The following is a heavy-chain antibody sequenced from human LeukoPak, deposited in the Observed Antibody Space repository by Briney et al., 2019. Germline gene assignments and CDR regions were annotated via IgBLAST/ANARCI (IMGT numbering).Heavy chain of an antibody. J-gene: IGHJ4*02. CDR3: ASTGSSGYLGYFDY. Sequence: GSSVKVSCKASGGTFSSYAISWVRQAPGQGLEWMGGIIPIFGTANYAQKFQGRVTITADKSTSTAYMELSSLRSEDTAVYYCASTGSSGYLGYFDYWGQGTLVTVSS. CDR1: GGTFSSYA. CDR2: IIPIFGTA. D-gene: IGHD3-22*01. V-gene: IGHV1-69*06.